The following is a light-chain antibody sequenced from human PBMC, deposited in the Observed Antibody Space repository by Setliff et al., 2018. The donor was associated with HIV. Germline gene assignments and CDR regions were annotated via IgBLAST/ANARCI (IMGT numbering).Light chain of an antibody. V-gene: IGLV7-46*01. CDR2: DTS. CDR1: TGAVTSGHY. CDR3: LLSYSGARLYV. J-gene: IGLJ1*01. Sequence: VVTQEPSLTVSPGGTVTLTCGSSTGAVTSGHYPYWFQQKPGQAPRTLIYDTSNKHSWTPARFSGSLLGGKAALTLSGAQPEDEAEYYCLLSYSGARLYVFGTGTKVTVL.